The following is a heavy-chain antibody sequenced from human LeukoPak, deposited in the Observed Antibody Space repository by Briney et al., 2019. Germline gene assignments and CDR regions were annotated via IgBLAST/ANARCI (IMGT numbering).Heavy chain of an antibody. V-gene: IGHV3-48*04. D-gene: IGHD5-12*01. CDR3: ARDDYLGGGYDLNY. CDR2: ISSSGSTI. CDR1: GFTFSSYA. J-gene: IGHJ4*02. Sequence: GGSLRLSCAASGFTFSSYAMSWVRQAPGKGLEWVSYISSSGSTIYYADSVKGRFTISRDNAKNSLYLQMNSLRAEDTAVYYCARDDYLGGGYDLNYWGQGTLVTVSS.